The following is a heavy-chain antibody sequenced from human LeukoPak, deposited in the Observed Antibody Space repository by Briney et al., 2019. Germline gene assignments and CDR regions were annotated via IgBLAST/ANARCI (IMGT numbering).Heavy chain of an antibody. J-gene: IGHJ3*02. Sequence: PSETLSLTCTVSGGSISSGSYYWGWIRQPPGKGLEWIGSIYYSGSTYYNPSLKSRVTISVDTSKNQFSLKLSSVTAADTAVYYCARHPPAVGFDIWGQGTMVTVSS. CDR2: IYYSGST. V-gene: IGHV4-39*01. CDR3: ARHPPAVGFDI. CDR1: GGSISSGSYY.